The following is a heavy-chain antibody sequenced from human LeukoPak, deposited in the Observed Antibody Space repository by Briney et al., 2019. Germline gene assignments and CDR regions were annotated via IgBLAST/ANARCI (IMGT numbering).Heavy chain of an antibody. CDR3: AREEYSSRFRWFDP. Sequence: ASVKVSCKAFGYTFTNNWMHWVRQAPGQGPEWMGLISPTGGSTAYAQKFQGRVTLTRDMSTGTDYLELSSLRSEDTAVYYCAREEYSSRFRWFDPWGQGTLVTVSS. J-gene: IGHJ5*02. CDR1: GYTFTNNW. D-gene: IGHD6-13*01. V-gene: IGHV1-46*01. CDR2: ISPTGGST.